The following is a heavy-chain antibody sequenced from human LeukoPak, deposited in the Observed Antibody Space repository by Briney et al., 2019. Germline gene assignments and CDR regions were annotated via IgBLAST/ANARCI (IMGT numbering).Heavy chain of an antibody. V-gene: IGHV3-74*01. D-gene: IGHD3-22*01. Sequence: PGESLRVSCAASGFTFSMYWMHWVRQPPGKGLVWASRIKSDGTTDYADSVKGRFTISRDNAKNTVSLQMNSLRPEDTGVYYCTRAPSEIGGYYPEYFRHWGQGTLVTVSS. CDR1: GFTFSMYW. CDR3: TRAPSEIGGYYPEYFRH. J-gene: IGHJ1*01. CDR2: IKSDGTT.